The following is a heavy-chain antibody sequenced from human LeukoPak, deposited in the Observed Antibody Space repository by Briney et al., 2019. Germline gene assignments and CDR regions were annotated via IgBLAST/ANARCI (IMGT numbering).Heavy chain of an antibody. Sequence: GGSLRLSCAASGFTFSSYSMNWVRQAPGKGLEWVANIKQDGSEKYYVDSVKGRFTISRDNAKNSLYLQMNSLRAEDTAVYYCARDNLGRNTMVRGVKSSYWGQGTLVTVSS. D-gene: IGHD3-10*01. CDR3: ARDNLGRNTMVRGVKSSY. J-gene: IGHJ4*02. CDR1: GFTFSSYS. V-gene: IGHV3-7*01. CDR2: IKQDGSEK.